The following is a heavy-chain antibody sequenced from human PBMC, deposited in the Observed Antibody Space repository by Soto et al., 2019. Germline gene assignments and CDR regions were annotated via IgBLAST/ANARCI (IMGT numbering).Heavy chain of an antibody. J-gene: IGHJ4*02. CDR3: ARVGVGAYSFDY. V-gene: IGHV3-74*01. CDR2: IKTDGSDT. D-gene: IGHD1-26*01. Sequence: EVQLVESGGGLVQPGGSLRLSCAASGFTFSSYWMHWVRQAPGKGLVWVSSIKTDGSDTSYADSVKGRFTISRDNAKNTLYLQMNSLRAEDTAVYYCARVGVGAYSFDYWGQGTLVTVSS. CDR1: GFTFSSYW.